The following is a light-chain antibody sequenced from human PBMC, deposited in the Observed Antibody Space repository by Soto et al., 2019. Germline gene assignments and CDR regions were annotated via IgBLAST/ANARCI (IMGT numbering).Light chain of an antibody. CDR3: AAWDDSLKAI. CDR2: SSY. CDR1: SSNIGSNT. Sequence: QSVLTQPHSVSGTPGQRVTISCSGSSSNIGSNTVNWYQQFPGTAPRLLIYSSYQRPSGVPDRFSGSQSGTSASLAISGLQSDDEADYYCAAWDDSLKAIFGGGTQLTVL. J-gene: IGLJ7*01. V-gene: IGLV1-44*01.